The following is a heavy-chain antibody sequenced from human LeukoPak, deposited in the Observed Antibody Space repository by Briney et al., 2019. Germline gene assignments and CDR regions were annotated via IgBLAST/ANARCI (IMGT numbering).Heavy chain of an antibody. J-gene: IGHJ4*02. Sequence: GGSLRLSCAASGFTFSSYAMSWVRQAPGKGLEWVSAITGSGTFTDYADSVRGRFTISRDNSKNTLYLQMNSLRAEDTAIYYCAKRSAESSGYFDSWGQGTLVTVSS. CDR1: GFTFSSYA. D-gene: IGHD6-19*01. CDR2: ITGSGTFT. V-gene: IGHV3-23*01. CDR3: AKRSAESSGYFDS.